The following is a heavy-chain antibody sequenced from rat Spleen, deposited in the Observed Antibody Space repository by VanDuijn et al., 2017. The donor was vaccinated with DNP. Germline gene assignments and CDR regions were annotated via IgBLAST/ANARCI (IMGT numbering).Heavy chain of an antibody. CDR1: GYSITSNY. D-gene: IGHD1-1*01. CDR2: ISYSGST. V-gene: IGHV3-1*01. Sequence: EVQLQESGSGLVKPSQSLSLTCSVTGYSITSNYWGWIRKFPGNKLEYIGHISYSGSTNYNPSLKSRFSITRDTSKNQFFLQLNSVTPEDTATYSCARGNYFYAMDAWGQGTSVTVSS. CDR3: ARGNYFYAMDA. J-gene: IGHJ4*01.